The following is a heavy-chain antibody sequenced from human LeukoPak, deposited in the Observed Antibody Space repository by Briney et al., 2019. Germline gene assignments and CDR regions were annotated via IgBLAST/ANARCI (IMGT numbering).Heavy chain of an antibody. CDR3: AREDSSGWPNDYYYYYGMDV. J-gene: IGHJ6*02. Sequence: ASVKVSCKASGYTFTSYGISWVRQAPGQGLEWMGWISAYNGNTNYAQKLQGRVTMTTDTSTSTAYMELRSLRSDDTAVYYCAREDSSGWPNDYYYYYGMDVWGQGTTVTVSS. CDR1: GYTFTSYG. V-gene: IGHV1-18*01. D-gene: IGHD6-19*01. CDR2: ISAYNGNT.